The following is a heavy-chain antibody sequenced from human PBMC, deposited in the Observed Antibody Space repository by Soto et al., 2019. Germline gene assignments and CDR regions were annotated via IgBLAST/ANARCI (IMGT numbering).Heavy chain of an antibody. CDR1: GFFFSGYA. D-gene: IGHD2-15*01. J-gene: IGHJ4*02. V-gene: IGHV3-23*01. Sequence: EVQLLESGGGVVQPGGSLRLSCAASGFFFSGYAMSWVRQAPGKGLEWVSTIGGSGSTTYFADSVRGRFTISRANSNNKVYLREHSLRVGYTVRSYCVTDCGGGGRCPGWGQGPGVTVSS. CDR2: IGGSGSTT. CDR3: VTDCGGGGRCPG.